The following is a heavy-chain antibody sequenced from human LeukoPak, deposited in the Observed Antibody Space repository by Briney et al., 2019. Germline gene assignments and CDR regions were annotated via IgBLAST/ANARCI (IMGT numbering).Heavy chain of an antibody. CDR1: GFPFSAYD. J-gene: IGHJ2*01. V-gene: IGHV3-13*01. CDR2: FGSAGDT. Sequence: GGSLRLSCATSGFPFSAYDMHWVRQAPGKGLEWVSAFGSAGDTYYPGAVKGRLTISRDYAKNSLFLQMNSLRAGDTAVYFCVRGALPGDNWYFDLWGRGTLVTVSS. CDR3: VRGALPGDNWYFDL.